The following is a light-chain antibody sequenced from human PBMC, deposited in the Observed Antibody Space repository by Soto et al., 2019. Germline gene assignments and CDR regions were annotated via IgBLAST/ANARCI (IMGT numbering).Light chain of an antibody. Sequence: QSVLTQPASVSGSRGQSITISCTGTSSDVGSYNLVSWYQQHPGKAPKLMIYEVSKRPSGVSNRFSGSKSGNTASLTISGLQAEDEADYYCCSYAGSSTLVFGGGTKVTVL. CDR1: SSDVGSYNL. CDR3: CSYAGSSTLV. J-gene: IGLJ3*02. CDR2: EVS. V-gene: IGLV2-23*02.